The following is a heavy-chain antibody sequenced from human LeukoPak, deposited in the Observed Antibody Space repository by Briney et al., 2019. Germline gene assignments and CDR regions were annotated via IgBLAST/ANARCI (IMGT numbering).Heavy chain of an antibody. Sequence: ASVKVSCKASGYTFTSYGISWVRQAPGQGLEWMGWISAYNGNTNYAQKLQGRVTMTTDTSTSTAYMELRSLRSGDTAVYYCARDDFWSGYYTGGYWGQGTLVTVSS. D-gene: IGHD3-3*01. CDR2: ISAYNGNT. CDR1: GYTFTSYG. V-gene: IGHV1-18*01. J-gene: IGHJ4*02. CDR3: ARDDFWSGYYTGGY.